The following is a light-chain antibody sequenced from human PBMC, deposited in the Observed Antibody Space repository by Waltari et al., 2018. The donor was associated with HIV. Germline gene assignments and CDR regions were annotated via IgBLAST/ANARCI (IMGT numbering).Light chain of an antibody. CDR3: GTWDSSLSAGGV. J-gene: IGLJ2*01. Sequence: QSVLTQPPSVSAAPGHTVTLPCPGSSSTIGNNYDSRYPQLPGTAPTLLIYDNNKRPSGIPDRFSAAKSATSATLVITGRQAGGEADYYCGTWDSSLSAGGVFGGGTKLTVL. CDR1: SSTIGNNY. CDR2: DNN. V-gene: IGLV1-51*01.